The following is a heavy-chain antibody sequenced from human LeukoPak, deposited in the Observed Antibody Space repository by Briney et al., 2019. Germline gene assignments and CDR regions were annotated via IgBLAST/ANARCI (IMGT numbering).Heavy chain of an antibody. Sequence: GGTLGLLCAASGFPFRSYDMSWVREAPGKGLEWVSAISGSGGSTYYADSVKDRFTISRDNSKNTLYLQMNSLRAEDTAVYYCAKDSFGIAAAGTDYWGQGTLVTVSS. V-gene: IGHV3-23*01. CDR1: GFPFRSYD. CDR2: ISGSGGST. J-gene: IGHJ4*02. D-gene: IGHD6-13*01. CDR3: AKDSFGIAAAGTDY.